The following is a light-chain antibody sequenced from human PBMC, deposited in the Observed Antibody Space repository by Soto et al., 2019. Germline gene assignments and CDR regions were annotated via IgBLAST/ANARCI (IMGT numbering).Light chain of an antibody. Sequence: DIQMTQSPSSLSASVGDRVIITCRASLSVSKYLNWYQQKPGKGPKLLIYAASSLHSGVPSRFSGSGSGTEVTLTISSLQPEDFATYYCQQSYNSPWTFGQGTKVESK. J-gene: IGKJ1*01. CDR1: LSVSKY. CDR3: QQSYNSPWT. CDR2: AAS. V-gene: IGKV1-39*01.